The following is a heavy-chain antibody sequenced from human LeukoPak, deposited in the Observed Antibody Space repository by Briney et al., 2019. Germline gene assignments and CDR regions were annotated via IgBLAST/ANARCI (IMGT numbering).Heavy chain of an antibody. CDR3: ARLSDYDLDTSHYMDV. J-gene: IGHJ6*03. CDR1: GASISGYL. Sequence: PSETLSLTCTVSGASISGYLWTWIRQPPGKGLEWIGYVYDNGDTNYHPSFTGRVSISVDVSKNQFSLKLTSVLAADTADYFCARLSDYDLDTSHYMDVWGKGTTVTVSS. D-gene: IGHD3-22*01. V-gene: IGHV4-59*01. CDR2: VYDNGDT.